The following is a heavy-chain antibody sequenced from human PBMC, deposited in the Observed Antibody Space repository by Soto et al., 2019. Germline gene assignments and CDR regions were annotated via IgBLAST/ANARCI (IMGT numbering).Heavy chain of an antibody. V-gene: IGHV4-34*01. CDR1: GGSFSGYY. CDR2: INHRGGT. D-gene: IGHD6-25*01. J-gene: IGHJ6*02. CDR3: ARGSRVKIPAASGRGYYYQGLGV. Sequence: QVQLQQWGAGLLKPSETLSLTCAVYGGSFSGYYWSWIRQPPGKGLEWIGEINHRGGTNYNPSLTRRVPISVGTSKNQFALTLNSVTAADTAVYYCARGSRVKIPAASGRGYYYQGLGVWGQGTAVTVSS.